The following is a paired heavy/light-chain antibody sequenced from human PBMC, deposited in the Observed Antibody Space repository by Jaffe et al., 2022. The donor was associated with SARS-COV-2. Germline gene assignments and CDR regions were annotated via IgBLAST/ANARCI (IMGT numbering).Heavy chain of an antibody. CDR1: GFTFSSYG. Sequence: QVQLVESGGGVVQPGRSLRLSCAASGFTFSSYGMHWVRQAPGTGLEWVAVISYDGSNKYYADSVKGRFTISRDNSKNTLYLQMNSLRGEDTAVYYCAKEGAATVKWDYYYGMDFWGQGTTVTVSS. J-gene: IGHJ6*02. CDR2: ISYDGSNK. D-gene: IGHD6-13*01. V-gene: IGHV3-30*18. CDR3: AKEGAATVKWDYYYGMDF.
Light chain of an antibody. CDR3: LQHNSCPLT. V-gene: IGKV1-17*01. CDR2: AAS. Sequence: DIQMTQSPSSLSASVGDRVTITCRASQGIRNDLGWYQQKPGKAPKRLIFAASSLQSGVPSRFSGSGSGTEFTLTISSLQPEDFATYYCLQHNSCPLTFGGGTKVEIK. J-gene: IGKJ4*01. CDR1: QGIRND.